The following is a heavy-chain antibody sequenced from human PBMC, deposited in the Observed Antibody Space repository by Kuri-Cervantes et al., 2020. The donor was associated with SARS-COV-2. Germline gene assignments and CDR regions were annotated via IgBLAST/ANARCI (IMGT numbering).Heavy chain of an antibody. CDR3: AKDANDFWSGYYLDY. D-gene: IGHD3-3*01. V-gene: IGHV3-30*02. Sequence: LSLTCAASGFIFSSYGMHWVRQAPGKGLEWVAFIRYDGSNKYYADSVKGRFSISRDNSKNTPYLQMNSLRAEDTAVYYCAKDANDFWSGYYLDYWGQGALVTVSS. J-gene: IGHJ4*02. CDR1: GFIFSSYG. CDR2: IRYDGSNK.